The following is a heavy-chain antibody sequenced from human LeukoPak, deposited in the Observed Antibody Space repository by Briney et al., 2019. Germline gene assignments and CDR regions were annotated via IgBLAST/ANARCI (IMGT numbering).Heavy chain of an antibody. Sequence: GGSLRLSCAASGFTFSSYAMNWVRQAPGKGLEWVSAVSGSGNTYYADSVKGRFTISRDNSKNTLYLQMNSLRAEDTAVYYCAKDLFSGTFHGSGTYLELDYWGQGTLVTASS. CDR1: GFTFSSYA. V-gene: IGHV3-23*01. J-gene: IGHJ4*02. CDR3: AKDLFSGTFHGSGTYLELDY. D-gene: IGHD3-10*01. CDR2: VSGSGNT.